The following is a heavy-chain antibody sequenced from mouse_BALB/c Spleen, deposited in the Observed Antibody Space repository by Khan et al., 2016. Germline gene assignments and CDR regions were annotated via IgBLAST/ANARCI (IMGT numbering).Heavy chain of an antibody. CDR1: GFSLTRYG. CDR3: ARAPELITSSTVTIDY. CDR2: IWAGGGT. D-gene: IGHD1-2*01. J-gene: IGHJ4*01. V-gene: IGHV2-9*02. Sequence: VELKESGPGLVAPSQSLSITCTVSGFSLTRYGVHWVRQPPGKGLEWLGVIWAGGGTDYNSALMSRLRINKDNSKSQVFLIMNSLHTDDAAMYYCARAPELITSSTVTIDYWGQEASVPVSS.